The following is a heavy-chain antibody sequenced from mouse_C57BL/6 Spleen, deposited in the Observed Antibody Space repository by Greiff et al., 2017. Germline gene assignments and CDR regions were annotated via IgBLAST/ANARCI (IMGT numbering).Heavy chain of an antibody. CDR2: IYPGSGST. CDR1: GYTFPSDW. CDR3: ARGMDYFYAMDY. Sequence: QVQLQQPGAELVKPGASVKMSCKASGYTFPSDWTTWVKQRPGQGLEGIGDIYPGSGSTNYNEKFKSKATLTVDTSSSTAYMQLSSLTSEDSAVYYCARGMDYFYAMDYWGQGTSVTVSS. V-gene: IGHV1-55*01. J-gene: IGHJ4*01. D-gene: IGHD1-1*01.